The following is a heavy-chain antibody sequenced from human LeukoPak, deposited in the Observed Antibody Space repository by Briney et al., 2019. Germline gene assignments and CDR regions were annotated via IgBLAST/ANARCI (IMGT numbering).Heavy chain of an antibody. D-gene: IGHD6-19*01. J-gene: IGHJ3*01. CDR1: GFTFMSYI. CDR2: ISGSGTYI. CDR3: ARGLYDTSGWPLGAFDF. Sequence: GGSLRLSCTASGFTFMSYIMSWVRQAPGKGLEWVSSISGSGTYIYYVDSLKGRFTISRDNAKNSLYLQMNSLRAEDTAVYFCARGLYDTSGWPLGAFDFWGQGTMVTVSS. V-gene: IGHV3-21*01.